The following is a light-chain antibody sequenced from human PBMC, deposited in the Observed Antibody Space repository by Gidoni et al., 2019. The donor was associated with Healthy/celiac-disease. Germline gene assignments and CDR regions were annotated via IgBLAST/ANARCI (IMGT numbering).Light chain of an antibody. CDR1: QSVSSY. Sequence: ELVLTQSLDHLSLSPAERATLSCRASQSVSSYLAWYQQKTGQAPRLLIYDASNRATGIPARFSGSGSGTDFTLTISSLEPEDFAVYYCQQRSNWHRTFGQGTKVEIK. CDR2: DAS. V-gene: IGKV3-11*01. J-gene: IGKJ1*01. CDR3: QQRSNWHRT.